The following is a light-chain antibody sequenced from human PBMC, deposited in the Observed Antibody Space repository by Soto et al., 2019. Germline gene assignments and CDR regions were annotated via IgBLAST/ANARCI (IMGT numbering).Light chain of an antibody. CDR3: QQRTNWRYT. Sequence: EIVLTQSPATLSLSPGERATLSCRASQSVSSYLAWYQQKPGQAPRLLIYDASNRATGIPARFSGSGSGTDFTLTISSLEPEDFAVYYCQQRTNWRYTFGQGTKLDI. CDR2: DAS. J-gene: IGKJ2*01. CDR1: QSVSSY. V-gene: IGKV3-11*01.